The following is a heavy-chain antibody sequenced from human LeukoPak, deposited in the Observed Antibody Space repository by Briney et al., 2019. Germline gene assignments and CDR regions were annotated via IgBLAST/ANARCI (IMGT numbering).Heavy chain of an antibody. J-gene: IGHJ4*02. CDR1: GYTFTRYH. CDR3: AREAIFGVVREYYFDL. V-gene: IGHV1-46*01. Sequence: GASVKASCKASGYTFTRYHIHWVRQAPGQGLEWMGVINPSGGPATYAQKFQGRVTLTRDTSTTTVYMEVNSLRSDNTAVYYCAREAIFGVVREYYFDLWGQGTLVTVS. D-gene: IGHD3-3*01. CDR2: INPSGGPA.